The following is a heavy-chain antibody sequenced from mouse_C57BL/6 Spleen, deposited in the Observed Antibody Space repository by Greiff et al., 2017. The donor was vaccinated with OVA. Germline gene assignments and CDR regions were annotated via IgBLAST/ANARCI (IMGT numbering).Heavy chain of an antibody. CDR1: GYSITSGYY. Sequence: EVQLVESGPGLVKPSQSLSLTCSVTGYSITSGYYWNWIRQFPGNKLEWMGYISYDGSNNYNPSLKNRISITRDTSKNQFFLKLNSVTTEDTATYYCASYGNYAMDYWGQGTSVTVSS. V-gene: IGHV3-6*01. CDR2: ISYDGSN. J-gene: IGHJ4*01. CDR3: ASYGNYAMDY. D-gene: IGHD2-1*01.